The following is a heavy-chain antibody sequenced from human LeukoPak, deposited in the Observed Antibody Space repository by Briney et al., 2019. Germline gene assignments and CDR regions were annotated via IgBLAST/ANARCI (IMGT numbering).Heavy chain of an antibody. CDR1: GFTFSSYA. J-gene: IGHJ5*02. CDR3: ARERSYCSGATCSLDL. Sequence: PGGSLRLSCAASGFTFSSYAMSWVRQAPGKGLEWIASTGLSSSYIGYADSVKGRFTISRDNGENSVYLQMNSLRAEDTAVYFCARERSYCSGATCSLDLWGQGTLVTVSS. D-gene: IGHD2-15*01. V-gene: IGHV3-21*01. CDR2: TGLSSSYI.